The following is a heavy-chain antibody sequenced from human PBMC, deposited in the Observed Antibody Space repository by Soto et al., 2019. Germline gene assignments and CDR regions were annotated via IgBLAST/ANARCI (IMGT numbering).Heavy chain of an antibody. J-gene: IGHJ5*02. Sequence: QVQLVQSGAEVKKPGSSVKVSCKASGGTFSSYPISWVRQAPGQGLEWMGRIIPILGIANYAQKFQGRVTITADKSTSTAYMELSSLRSGDTAVYYCARGSGSYPENWFDPWGQGTLVTVSS. CDR3: ARGSGSYPENWFDP. V-gene: IGHV1-69*02. D-gene: IGHD3-10*01. CDR2: IIPILGIA. CDR1: GGTFSSYP.